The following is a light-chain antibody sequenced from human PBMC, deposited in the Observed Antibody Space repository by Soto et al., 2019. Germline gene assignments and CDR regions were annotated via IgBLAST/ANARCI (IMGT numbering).Light chain of an antibody. CDR1: SSDVGGYKY. CDR3: YSHTRTNTWV. Sequence: QSALTQPASVSGSPGQSITISCTGTSSDVGGYKYVSWYQHHPGKAPKLMIYEVSNRPSGVSNRFSGSKSGNTASLTISGLQPEDEADYYCYSHTRTNTWVFGGGTKLTVL. J-gene: IGLJ2*01. V-gene: IGLV2-14*01. CDR2: EVS.